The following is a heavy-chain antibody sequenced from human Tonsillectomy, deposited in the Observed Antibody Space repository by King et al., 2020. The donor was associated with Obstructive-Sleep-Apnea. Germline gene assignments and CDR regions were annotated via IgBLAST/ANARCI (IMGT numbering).Heavy chain of an antibody. J-gene: IGHJ4*02. V-gene: IGHV1-2*02. Sequence: HVQLVESGAEVKKPGASVKVSCKASGFTFSGYYMHWVRQAPGQGLEWMGWINPNSGGTNYAQKFQGRVTMTRDTSISTAYMELSRLRSDDTAVYYCERGGGAPYSGYDSYWGLWGQGTLVTVSS. CDR3: ERGGGAPYSGYDSYWGL. CDR1: GFTFSGYY. CDR2: INPNSGGT. D-gene: IGHD5-12*01.